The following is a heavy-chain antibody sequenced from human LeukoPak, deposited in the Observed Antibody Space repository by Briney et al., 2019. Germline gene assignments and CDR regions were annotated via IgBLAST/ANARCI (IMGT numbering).Heavy chain of an antibody. V-gene: IGHV4-59*01. J-gene: IGHJ4*02. Sequence: SETLSLTCTVSGGSISSYYWSWIRQPPGKGLEWIGYIYYSGSTNYNPSLKSRVTISVDTSKNQFSLKLSSVTAADTAVYYCARDIFHFDYWGQGTLVTVSS. CDR2: IYYSGST. CDR3: ARDIFHFDY. CDR1: GGSISSYY.